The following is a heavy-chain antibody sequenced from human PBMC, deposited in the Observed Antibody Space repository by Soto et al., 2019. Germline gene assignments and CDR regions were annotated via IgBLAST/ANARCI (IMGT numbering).Heavy chain of an antibody. V-gene: IGHV3-23*01. Sequence: LSRSAEPSGCNFSSYAMSWVPHAPGKRLEWVSGISGSGGSTYYADSVKGRFTISRDNSKNTLYLQMSSLRAEDTAVYYCVLDTCRWERSIHYS. D-gene: IGHD1-26*01. J-gene: IGHJ5*01. CDR3: VLDTCRWERSIHYS. CDR1: GCNFSSYA. CDR2: ISGSGGST.